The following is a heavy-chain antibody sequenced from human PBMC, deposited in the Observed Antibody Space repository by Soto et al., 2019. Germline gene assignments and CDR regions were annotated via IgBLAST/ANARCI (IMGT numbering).Heavy chain of an antibody. CDR2: IVAGNGPI. CDR3: ARAPEDGVPGDY. CDR1: GYSFTSHT. V-gene: IGHV1-3*01. Sequence: QVQLVQSGAEVKEPGASVIVSCRASGYSFTSHTLHWARQAPGQSLEWMGWIVAGNGPIRYAQQFHGRVTFTKDTSSTTAYMELHSLTSDDTAIYYCARAPEDGVPGDYWGQGTLVDVSS. D-gene: IGHD2-8*01. J-gene: IGHJ4*02.